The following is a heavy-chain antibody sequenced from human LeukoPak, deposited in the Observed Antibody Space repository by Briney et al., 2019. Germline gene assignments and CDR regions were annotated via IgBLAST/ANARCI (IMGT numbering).Heavy chain of an antibody. D-gene: IGHD5-18*01. Sequence: GGSLRLSCTASGFTFRDYAMSWVRQAPGKGLEWVGFIRSKAYGGTTEYAASVKGRFTISRDDSKSIAYLQMNSLKTEDTAVYYCTRGSYGYSYYFDYWGQGTLVTVSS. CDR3: TRGSYGYSYYFDY. CDR2: IRSKAYGGTT. CDR1: GFTFRDYA. J-gene: IGHJ4*02. V-gene: IGHV3-49*04.